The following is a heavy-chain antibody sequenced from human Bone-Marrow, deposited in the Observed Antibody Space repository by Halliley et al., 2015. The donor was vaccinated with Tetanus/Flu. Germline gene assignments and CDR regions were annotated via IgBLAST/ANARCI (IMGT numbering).Heavy chain of an antibody. Sequence: QLVQSGGGVVRPGRSLRLSCAASGFMFDEYVMHWVRQAPGKGLEWVSAISSNSGHMGYADSVKGRFTMYRDNGKNSLYLQMNSLRAEDTALYYCAKEQGKYFDRSGYLRGALDTWGQGTMVIVSS. D-gene: IGHD3-22*01. V-gene: IGHV3-9*01. CDR2: ISSNSGHM. CDR3: AKEQGKYFDRSGYLRGALDT. CDR1: GFMFDEYV. J-gene: IGHJ3*02.